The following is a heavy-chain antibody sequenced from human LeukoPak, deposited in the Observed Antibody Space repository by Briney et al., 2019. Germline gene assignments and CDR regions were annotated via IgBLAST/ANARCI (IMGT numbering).Heavy chain of an antibody. CDR1: DSYW. CDR3: VSFYETY. J-gene: IGHJ4*02. D-gene: IGHD2/OR15-2a*01. Sequence: GGSLRLSCAASDSYWMRWVRQAPGKGLVWVSHINSDGSWTSYADSVKGRFTISKDNAKNTVYLQMNNLRAEDTAVYYCVSFYETYWGRGTLVTVSS. CDR2: INSDGSWT. V-gene: IGHV3-74*01.